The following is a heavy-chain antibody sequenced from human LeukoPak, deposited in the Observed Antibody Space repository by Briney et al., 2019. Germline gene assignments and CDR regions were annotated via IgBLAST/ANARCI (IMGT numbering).Heavy chain of an antibody. Sequence: ASVKVSCKASGYTFTSYDINWVRQATGQGLEWMGWMNPNSGNTGYAQKFQGRVTMTRNTSISTAYMELSSLRSEDTAVYYCARDQRRDHYYYYYMDVWGKGTTVTIS. CDR2: MNPNSGNT. CDR3: ARDQRRDHYYYYYMDV. J-gene: IGHJ6*03. V-gene: IGHV1-8*01. D-gene: IGHD2-2*01. CDR1: GYTFTSYD.